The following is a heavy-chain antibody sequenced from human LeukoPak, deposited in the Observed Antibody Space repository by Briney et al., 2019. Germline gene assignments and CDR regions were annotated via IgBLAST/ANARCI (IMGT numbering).Heavy chain of an antibody. D-gene: IGHD3-3*01. CDR3: ARGYYFWSGYYPDYFDY. V-gene: IGHV4-59*11. J-gene: IGHJ4*02. CDR2: IYYSRST. Sequence: ETLSLTCTVSGRSISSHYWSWIRQPPGKGLEWIAYIYYSRSTNYNPSLKSRVTISVDTSKNHFSLKLSSFTAADTAVYYCARGYYFWSGYYPDYFDYWGQGTLVTVSS. CDR1: GRSISSHY.